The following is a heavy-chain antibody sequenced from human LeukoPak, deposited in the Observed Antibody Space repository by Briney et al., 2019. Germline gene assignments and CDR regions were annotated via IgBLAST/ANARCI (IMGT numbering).Heavy chain of an antibody. CDR1: GGSIRSSYYY. J-gene: IGHJ1*01. D-gene: IGHD6-6*01. CDR2: IYHSGST. Sequence: SETLSLTCTVSGGSIRSSYYYWGWIRQPPGKGLEWIGYIYHSGSTNYNPSLQSRVTISVDTSKNQFSLNLNSVTAVDTAVYYCARGGAARLHFQNWGQGTLVTVSS. V-gene: IGHV4-61*05. CDR3: ARGGAARLHFQN.